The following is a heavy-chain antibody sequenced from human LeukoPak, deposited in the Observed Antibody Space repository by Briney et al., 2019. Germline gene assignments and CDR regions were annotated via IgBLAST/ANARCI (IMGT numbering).Heavy chain of an antibody. V-gene: IGHV3-23*01. Sequence: PGGSLRLSCAASGFTFSSYAMSWVRQAPGKGLEWVSAISGSGGSTYYADSVKGRFTISRDNSKNTLYLQMNSLGAEDTAVYYCAKDGDSSGWYLDAFDIWGQGTMVTVSS. D-gene: IGHD6-19*01. CDR2: ISGSGGST. J-gene: IGHJ3*02. CDR3: AKDGDSSGWYLDAFDI. CDR1: GFTFSSYA.